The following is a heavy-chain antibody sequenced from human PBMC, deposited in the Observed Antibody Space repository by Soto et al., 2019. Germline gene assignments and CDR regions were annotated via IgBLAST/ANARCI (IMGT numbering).Heavy chain of an antibody. CDR3: AREDSIIIPAVSDF. D-gene: IGHD2-2*01. CDR1: GFTFNNYG. V-gene: IGHV3-21*01. Sequence: GGSLRLSCAVSGFTFNNYGINWVRQAPGKGLEWVSSVSKSDYTYYSDSVKGRFTISRDNAKNSVSLQMNTLRAEDTAVYYCAREDSIIIPAVSDFWGQGTLVTVSS. J-gene: IGHJ4*02. CDR2: VSKSDYT.